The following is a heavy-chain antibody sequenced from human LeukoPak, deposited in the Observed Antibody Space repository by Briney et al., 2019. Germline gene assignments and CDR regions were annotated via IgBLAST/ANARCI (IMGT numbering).Heavy chain of an antibody. V-gene: IGHV3-11*01. J-gene: IGHJ5*02. CDR1: GFTFNDYY. CDR3: ATDGAGFDT. CDR2: INIGGTNT. Sequence: PGGSLRLSCAASGFTFNDYYMRWIRQAPGKGREGLTYINIGGTNTHHADSVKGRFTISRDNAKKYLYLDMNILRAEETAVYYCATDGAGFDTWGQGVLVTVPS.